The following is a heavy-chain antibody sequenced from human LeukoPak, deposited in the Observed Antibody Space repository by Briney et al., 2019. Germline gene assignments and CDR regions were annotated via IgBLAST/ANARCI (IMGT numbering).Heavy chain of an antibody. Sequence: GESLRLSCAASGLTFSSYAMSWVRQAPGKGLEWVSAISGSGGSTYYADSVKGRFTISRDNSKNTLYLQMNSLRAEDTAVYYCAKPGYSSGWYYAFDIWGQGTMVTVSS. J-gene: IGHJ3*02. V-gene: IGHV3-23*01. CDR3: AKPGYSSGWYYAFDI. CDR2: ISGSGGST. CDR1: GLTFSSYA. D-gene: IGHD6-19*01.